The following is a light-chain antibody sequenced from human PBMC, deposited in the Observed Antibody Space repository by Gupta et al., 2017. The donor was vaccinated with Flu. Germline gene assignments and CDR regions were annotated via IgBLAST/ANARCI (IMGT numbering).Light chain of an antibody. CDR1: QSIATW. CDR3: QQYNSYRA. CDR2: KAS. Sequence: VGDRVTITCRASQSIATWLAWYQQKPGKAPKLLIYKASNLESGVPSRFSGSGSGTEFTLTINSLQPDDFATYDCQQYNSYRAFGQGTKVEIK. J-gene: IGKJ1*01. V-gene: IGKV1-5*03.